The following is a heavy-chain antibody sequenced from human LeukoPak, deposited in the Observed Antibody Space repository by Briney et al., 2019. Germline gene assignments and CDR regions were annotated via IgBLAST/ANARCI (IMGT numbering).Heavy chain of an antibody. V-gene: IGHV3-30*18. CDR2: ISYDGSNK. J-gene: IGHJ4*02. CDR1: GFTFSSYG. Sequence: GGSLRLSCAASGFTFSSYGMHWVRQAPGKGLEWVAVISYDGSNKYYADSVKGRFTISRDNSKNTLYLQMNSLRAEDTAVYYCAKDGTGIAVAGPFDYWAREPWSPSPQ. CDR3: AKDGTGIAVAGPFDY. D-gene: IGHD6-19*01.